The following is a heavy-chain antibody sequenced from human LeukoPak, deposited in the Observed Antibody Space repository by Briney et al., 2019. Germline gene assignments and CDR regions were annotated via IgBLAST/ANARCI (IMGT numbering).Heavy chain of an antibody. Sequence: GGSLRLPCAASGFTFSSYSMNWVRQAPGKGPEWISWVTGSGTDIIYADSVKGRFTISRDNDKNSLYLQMNSLRAEDTAVYYCARDQDYGFTYWGQGTLVTVSS. V-gene: IGHV3-48*01. D-gene: IGHD4-17*01. CDR2: VTGSGTDI. J-gene: IGHJ4*02. CDR1: GFTFSSYS. CDR3: ARDQDYGFTY.